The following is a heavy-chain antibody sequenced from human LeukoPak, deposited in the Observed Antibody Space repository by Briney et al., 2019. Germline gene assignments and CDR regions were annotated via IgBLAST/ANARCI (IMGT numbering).Heavy chain of an antibody. CDR2: IYSGGKT. CDR1: GFSVSGTY. D-gene: IGHD3-10*01. Sequence: GGSLRLSCAASGFSVSGTYMSWVRQAPGKGLEWVSIIYSGGKTYYADSVKGRFTISRDNAKNSLYLQMNSLRAEDMALYYCAKAEGSMVRGVFPPYFDYWGQGTLVTVSS. J-gene: IGHJ4*02. V-gene: IGHV3-53*05. CDR3: AKAEGSMVRGVFPPYFDY.